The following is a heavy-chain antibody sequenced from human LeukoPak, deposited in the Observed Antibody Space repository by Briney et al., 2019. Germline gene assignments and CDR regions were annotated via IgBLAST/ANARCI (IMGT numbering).Heavy chain of an antibody. V-gene: IGHV3-66*02. Sequence: HPGGSLRLSCAASGFTVSSNYMSSVRQAPGKGLEWVSVIYSGGSTYYADSVKGRFTISRDNSKNTLYLQMNSLRAEDTAVYYCARDFGSPLDYWGQGTLVTVSS. D-gene: IGHD1-14*01. CDR1: GFTVSSNY. CDR3: ARDFGSPLDY. CDR2: IYSGGST. J-gene: IGHJ4*02.